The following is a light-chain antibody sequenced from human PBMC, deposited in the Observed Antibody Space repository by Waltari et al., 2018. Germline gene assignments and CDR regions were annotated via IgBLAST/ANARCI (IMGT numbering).Light chain of an antibody. V-gene: IGKV1-27*01. Sequence: DIQLTQSPSSLSVSVGDRLTITCRASQGITNYLAWYQKKPGKGPKLLIYAASTLRSGVPSRFTGSGSGSDFTLTISSLQPEDVATYYCQKYNSVPLTFGGGTKVEIK. CDR3: QKYNSVPLT. J-gene: IGKJ4*01. CDR2: AAS. CDR1: QGITNY.